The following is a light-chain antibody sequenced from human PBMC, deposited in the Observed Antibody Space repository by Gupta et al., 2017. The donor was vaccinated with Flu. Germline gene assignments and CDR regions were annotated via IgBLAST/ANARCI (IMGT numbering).Light chain of an antibody. J-gene: IGLJ3*02. CDR1: ALAKKS. Sequence: GQKARITCSVDALAKKSAPWYQPKSGQAPVVVMYENSKGPSGIAQGFSGSTSGTMATLTITGAQVEDEVDYFCYSADSTGNRWVFGGGTKLTVL. CDR2: ENS. V-gene: IGLV3-10*01. CDR3: YSADSTGNRWV.